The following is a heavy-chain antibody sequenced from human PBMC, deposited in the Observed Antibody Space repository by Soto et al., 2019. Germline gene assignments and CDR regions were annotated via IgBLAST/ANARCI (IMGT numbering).Heavy chain of an antibody. CDR2: ISSSSSYI. J-gene: IGHJ6*03. CDR1: GFTFSSYS. V-gene: IGHV3-21*01. CDR3: ARVGHYYYYYMDV. Sequence: EVQLVESGGGLVKPGGTLRLSCAASGFTFSSYSMNWVRQAPGKGLEWVSSISSSSSYIYYADSVKGRFTISRDNAKNSLYLQMNSLRAEDTAVYYCARVGHYYYYYMDVWGKGTTVTVSS.